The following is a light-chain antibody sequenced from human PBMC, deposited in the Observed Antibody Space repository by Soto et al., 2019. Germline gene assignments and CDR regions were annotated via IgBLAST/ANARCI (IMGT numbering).Light chain of an antibody. V-gene: IGKV1-6*01. CDR3: LQDYNYPLT. Sequence: AIQMTQSPSSLSASVGDRVTITCRASQGIRNDLGWYQQKPGKDPKLLIYAASSLQSGVASRFSGSGSGTDFTLTISSLQPEDFATYYCLQDYNYPLTFGGGTKVEIK. J-gene: IGKJ4*01. CDR1: QGIRND. CDR2: AAS.